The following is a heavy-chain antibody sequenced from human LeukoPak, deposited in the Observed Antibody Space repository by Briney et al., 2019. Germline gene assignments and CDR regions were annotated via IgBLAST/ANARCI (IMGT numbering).Heavy chain of an antibody. Sequence: SETLSLTCTVSGGSISSSSYYWGWIRQPPGKGLEWIGSIYYSGSTYYNPSLKSRVTISVDTSKNQFSLKLSSVTAADTAVYYCARGDYYDSSGRFDYWGQGTLVTVSS. CDR2: IYYSGST. CDR1: GGSISSSSYY. J-gene: IGHJ4*02. D-gene: IGHD3-22*01. CDR3: ARGDYYDSSGRFDY. V-gene: IGHV4-39*07.